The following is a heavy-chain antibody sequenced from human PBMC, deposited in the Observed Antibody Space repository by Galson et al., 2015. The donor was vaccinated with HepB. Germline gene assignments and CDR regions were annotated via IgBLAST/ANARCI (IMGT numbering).Heavy chain of an antibody. CDR1: GYTFTSYG. D-gene: IGHD3-3*01. V-gene: IGHV1-18*01. CDR2: ISAYNGNT. CDR3: ASTSRGGDFWSGYYTNYYYYYMDV. J-gene: IGHJ6*03. Sequence: SVKVSCKASGYTFTSYGISWVRQAPGQGLEWMGWISAYNGNTNYAQKLQGRVTMTTDTSTSTAYMELRSLRSDDTAVYYCASTSRGGDFWSGYYTNYYYYYMDVWGKGTTVTVSS.